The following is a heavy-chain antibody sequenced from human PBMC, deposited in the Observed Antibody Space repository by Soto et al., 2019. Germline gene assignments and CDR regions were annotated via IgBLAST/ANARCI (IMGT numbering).Heavy chain of an antibody. CDR1: GGSFKSGSYS. J-gene: IGHJ4*02. D-gene: IGHD3-3*01. CDR2: VYHTGRT. V-gene: IGHV4-61*01. Sequence: SETLSLTCTVSGGSFKSGSYSWSWIRQPPGKGLEWIGYVYHTGRTSYNPSLKSRVSISMDTSKNQFSLNLDSVTAADKAVYLCARDFDSFDSWGQGTLVTVSS. CDR3: ARDFDSFDS.